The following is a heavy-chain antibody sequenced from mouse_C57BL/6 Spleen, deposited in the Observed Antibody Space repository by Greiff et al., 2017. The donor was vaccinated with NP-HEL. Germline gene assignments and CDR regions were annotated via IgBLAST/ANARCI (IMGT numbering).Heavy chain of an antibody. CDR1: GFTFSDYG. V-gene: IGHV5-17*01. D-gene: IGHD2-4*01. Sequence: EVMLVESGGGLVKPGGSLKLSCAASGFTFSDYGMHWVRQAPEKGLEWVAYISSGSSTIYYADTVKGRFTISRDNAKNTLFLQMTSLRSEDTAMYYCARTYYDYVGWFAYWGQGTLVTVSA. CDR2: ISSGSSTI. CDR3: ARTYYDYVGWFAY. J-gene: IGHJ3*01.